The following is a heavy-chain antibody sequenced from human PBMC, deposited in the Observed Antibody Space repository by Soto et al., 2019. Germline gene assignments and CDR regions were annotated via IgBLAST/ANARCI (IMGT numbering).Heavy chain of an antibody. V-gene: IGHV4-39*01. Sequence: QLQLQESGPELVKPSETLSLNCTVSGGSLTSNSYYWGWIRQPPGKGLEWIGSFYYSQSTYFNPSLKSRGTISVETSKNQYSLKLSAVTAADTAVYYCARRSTVTYDYWGQGILVTVSS. J-gene: IGHJ4*02. CDR1: GGSLTSNSYY. D-gene: IGHD4-17*01. CDR3: ARRSTVTYDY. CDR2: FYYSQST.